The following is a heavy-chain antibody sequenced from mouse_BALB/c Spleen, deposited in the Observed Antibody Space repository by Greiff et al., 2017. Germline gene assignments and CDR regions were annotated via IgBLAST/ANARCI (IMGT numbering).Heavy chain of an antibody. Sequence: QVQLKESGPGLVAPSQSLSITCTVSGFSLTSYGVHWVRQPPGKGLEWLGVIWAGGSTNYNSALMSRLSISKDNSKSQVFLKMNSLQTDDTAMYYCARDQGRYDEAWFAYWGQGTLVTVSA. D-gene: IGHD2-14*01. CDR1: GFSLTSYG. CDR3: ARDQGRYDEAWFAY. CDR2: IWAGGST. V-gene: IGHV2-9*02. J-gene: IGHJ3*01.